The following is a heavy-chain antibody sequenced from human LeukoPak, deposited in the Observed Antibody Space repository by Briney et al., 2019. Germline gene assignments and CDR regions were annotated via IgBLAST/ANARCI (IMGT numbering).Heavy chain of an antibody. D-gene: IGHD3-10*01. CDR2: SSYSGNT. Sequence: ASVKVSCKASGYTFSSYAISWVRQAPGQGLEWMGSSYSGNTNYARKFQGRVSMTTDTSTSTVYMELRSLTSDDTAVYYCARDLGSAYYYGSGMVFDYWGQGTLVTVSS. CDR1: GYTFSSYA. J-gene: IGHJ4*02. CDR3: ARDLGSAYYYGSGMVFDY. V-gene: IGHV1-18*01.